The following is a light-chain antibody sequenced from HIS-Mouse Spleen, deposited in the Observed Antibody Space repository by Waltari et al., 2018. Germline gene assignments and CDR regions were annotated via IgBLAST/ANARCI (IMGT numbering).Light chain of an antibody. Sequence: SYVLTQPPSVSVAPGKPARITCGGNNIGSKSVHWYQQKPGQAPVLVVYDDSDRPPGIPERFSGSNSGNTATLTISRVEAGDEADYYCQVWDSSSDHVVFGGGTKLTVL. CDR1: NIGSKS. V-gene: IGLV3-21*03. CDR3: QVWDSSSDHVV. J-gene: IGLJ2*01. CDR2: DDS.